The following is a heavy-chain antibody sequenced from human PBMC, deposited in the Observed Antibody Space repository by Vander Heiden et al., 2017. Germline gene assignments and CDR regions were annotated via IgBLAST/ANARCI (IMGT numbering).Heavy chain of an antibody. CDR1: GFTFSSND. J-gene: IGHJ4*02. Sequence: EVQLLESGGGLVQPGGSLRRSCAASGFTFSSNDLSGTRQAPGKGLECVSLIRHSGTTYYADSVKGRFTISRDNSKHTLYLQMNSLKAEDTAVYYCAKGGWLEYWGQGTQVTVSS. D-gene: IGHD3-22*01. CDR2: IRHSGTT. CDR3: AKGGWLEY. V-gene: IGHV3-23*01.